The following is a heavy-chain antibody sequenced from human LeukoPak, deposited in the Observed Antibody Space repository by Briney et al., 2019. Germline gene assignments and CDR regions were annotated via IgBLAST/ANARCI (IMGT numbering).Heavy chain of an antibody. J-gene: IGHJ4*02. CDR2: ISSSSSTI. CDR1: GFTFSSYS. V-gene: IGHV3-48*04. D-gene: IGHD1-26*01. CDR3: ASPYSGSYSY. Sequence: GGSLRLSCAAAGFTFSSYSMNWVRQAPGKGLEGVSYISSSSSTIYYADSVKGRFTISRDNAKNSLYLQMNSLRAEDTAVYYCASPYSGSYSYWGQGTLVTVSS.